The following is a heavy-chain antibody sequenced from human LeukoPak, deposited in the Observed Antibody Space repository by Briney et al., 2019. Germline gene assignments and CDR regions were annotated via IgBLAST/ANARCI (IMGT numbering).Heavy chain of an antibody. CDR2: ISGSGGST. J-gene: IGHJ4*02. Sequence: TGGSLRLSCAASGFTFSSYAMSWVRQAPGKGLEWVSAISGSGGSTYYADSVKGRFTISRDNSKNTLYLQMNSLRAEDTAVYYCAKDRSGQWLVLEAYFDYWGQGTLVTVSS. CDR1: GFTFSSYA. CDR3: AKDRSGQWLVLEAYFDY. D-gene: IGHD6-19*01. V-gene: IGHV3-23*01.